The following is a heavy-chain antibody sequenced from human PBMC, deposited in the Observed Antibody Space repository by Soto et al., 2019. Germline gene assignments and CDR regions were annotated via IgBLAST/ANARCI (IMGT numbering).Heavy chain of an antibody. J-gene: IGHJ4*02. V-gene: IGHV4-30-4*01. CDR1: GGSISSGDYY. CDR3: ARYMITFGGVIVPSDY. D-gene: IGHD3-16*02. Sequence: SETLSLTCTVSGGSISSGDYYWSWIRQPPGKGLEWIGYIYYSGSTYYNPSLKSRVTISVDTSKNQFSLKLSSVTAADTAVYYCARYMITFGGVIVPSDYWGQGTLVTVSS. CDR2: IYYSGST.